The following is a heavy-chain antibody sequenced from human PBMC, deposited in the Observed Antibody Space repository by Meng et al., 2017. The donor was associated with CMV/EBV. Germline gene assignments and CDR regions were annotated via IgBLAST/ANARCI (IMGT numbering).Heavy chain of an antibody. V-gene: IGHV3-21*01. Sequence: GESLKISCAASGFTFSSYWMHWVRQAPGKGLEWVSSISSSSSYIYYADSVRGRFTISRDNAENSLYLQMNSLRAEDTAVYYCARGSTNCLDYWGQGTLVTVSS. CDR3: ARGSTNCLDY. CDR2: ISSSSSYI. J-gene: IGHJ4*02. CDR1: GFTFSSYW. D-gene: IGHD2-2*01.